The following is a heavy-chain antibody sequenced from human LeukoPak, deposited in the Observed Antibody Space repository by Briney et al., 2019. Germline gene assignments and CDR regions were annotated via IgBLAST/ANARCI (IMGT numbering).Heavy chain of an antibody. J-gene: IGHJ2*01. Sequence: GASVKVSCKASGYTFTGYYIHWVRQAPGQGLEWMGRINPNSGDTNYAQKFQGRVTMTRDTSISTAYMDLSRLRFDDTAVYYCARDKPHYYGSGYLSWYFDLWGRGTLVTVSS. CDR2: INPNSGDT. V-gene: IGHV1-2*06. CDR3: ARDKPHYYGSGYLSWYFDL. CDR1: GYTFTGYY. D-gene: IGHD3-10*01.